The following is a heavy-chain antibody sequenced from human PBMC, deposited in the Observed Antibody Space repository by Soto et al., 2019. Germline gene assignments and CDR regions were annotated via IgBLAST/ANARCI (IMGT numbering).Heavy chain of an antibody. CDR2: INHSGST. V-gene: IGHV4-34*01. J-gene: IGHJ6*02. D-gene: IGHD5-18*01. CDR3: ASGADTARDYYYYGMDV. Sequence: TLSLTCAVYGGSFSGYYWSWIRQPPGKGLEWIGEINHSGSTNYNPSLKSRVTISVDTSKNQFSLKLSSVTAADTAVYYCASGADTARDYYYYGMDVWGQGTTVTVSS. CDR1: GGSFSGYY.